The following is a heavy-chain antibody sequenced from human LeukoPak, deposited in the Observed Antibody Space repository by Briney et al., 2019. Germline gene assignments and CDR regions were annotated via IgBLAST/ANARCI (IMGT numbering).Heavy chain of an antibody. CDR1: GGSISSSNYS. D-gene: IGHD3-9*01. V-gene: IGHV4-39*01. CDR2: IYYSGTT. J-gene: IGHJ4*02. Sequence: SETLSLTCTVSGGSISSSNYSWGWIRQPPGKGLEWIGSIYYSGTTYYNPSLKSRVTISVDTSKNEFSLKLSSVTAADTAVYYCARAGMFTGNSAYWGQGTLVTVSS. CDR3: ARAGMFTGNSAY.